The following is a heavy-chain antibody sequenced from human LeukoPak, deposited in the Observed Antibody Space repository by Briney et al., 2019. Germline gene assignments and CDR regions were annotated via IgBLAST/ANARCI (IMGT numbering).Heavy chain of an antibody. Sequence: SETLSLTCTVSGGSISSGSYYGTSIRQPAGKGLEWIGRIYTSGSTNYNPSLKSRVTISVDTFKMQFSRKLSSVTAADTAVYYCARANPLQQLAVEYWGQGTLVTVSS. CDR3: ARANPLQQLAVEY. CDR1: GGSISSGSYY. J-gene: IGHJ4*02. V-gene: IGHV4-61*02. CDR2: IYTSGST. D-gene: IGHD6-13*01.